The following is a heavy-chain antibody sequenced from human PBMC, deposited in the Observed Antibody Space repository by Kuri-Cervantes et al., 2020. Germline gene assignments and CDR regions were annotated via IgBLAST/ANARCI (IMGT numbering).Heavy chain of an antibody. CDR2: IYTSGST. Sequence: SETLSLTCTVSGCSISSYSWIWIRQPAGKGLEWIGRIYTSGSTNYNPPLKSRVTMSVDTSKNQFSLKVSSVSAADTAVYYCARSPYSSGALITERYYYGMDVWGQGTTVTVSS. J-gene: IGHJ6*02. CDR3: ARSPYSSGALITERYYYGMDV. V-gene: IGHV4-4*07. D-gene: IGHD3-16*01. CDR1: GCSISSYS.